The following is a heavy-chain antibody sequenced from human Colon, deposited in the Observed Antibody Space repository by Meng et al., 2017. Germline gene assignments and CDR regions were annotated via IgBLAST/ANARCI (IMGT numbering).Heavy chain of an antibody. CDR3: ARDNPGDFVWDY. CDR2: ISTYDDNT. V-gene: IGHV1-18*01. Sequence: QVQLGKPGAEVKKPGASVKVSCKASGYTFTTYGISWMRQAPGQGLEWMGWISTYDDNTNYVEKFRGRVTMTTDTSTNTAYMELRSLRSDDTAVYYCARDNPGDFVWDYWGQGTLVTVSS. D-gene: IGHD1-1*01. J-gene: IGHJ4*02. CDR1: GYTFTTYG.